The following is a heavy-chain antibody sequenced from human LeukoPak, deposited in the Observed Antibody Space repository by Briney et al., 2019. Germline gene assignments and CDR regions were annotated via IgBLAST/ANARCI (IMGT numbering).Heavy chain of an antibody. CDR2: IIPILGIA. CDR1: GGTFRSYA. D-gene: IGHD6-6*01. J-gene: IGHJ6*02. V-gene: IGHV1-69*04. CDR3: ARDLNLAARPRAPDYYYGMDV. Sequence: SVKVSCKASGGTFRSYAISWVRQAPGQGLEWMGRIIPILGIANYAQKFQGRVTITADKSTSTAYMELSSLRSEDTAVYYCARDLNLAARPRAPDYYYGMDVWGQGTTVTVSS.